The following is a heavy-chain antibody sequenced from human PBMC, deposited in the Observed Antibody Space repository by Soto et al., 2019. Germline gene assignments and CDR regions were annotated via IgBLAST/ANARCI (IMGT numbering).Heavy chain of an antibody. V-gene: IGHV3-74*01. CDR1: GFTFSTYW. CDR2: IKTDGTYA. CDR3: AAGGSGYYAN. Sequence: EVQLVESGGDLVQPGGSLRLSCAASGFTFSTYWMHWVRQAPGKGLLWVSRIKTDGTYATYAGSVKGRFTISRDNAKNTLDLQMNSLRVEDAAVYYCAAGGSGYYANWGQGTLVTVSS. D-gene: IGHD3-22*01. J-gene: IGHJ4*02.